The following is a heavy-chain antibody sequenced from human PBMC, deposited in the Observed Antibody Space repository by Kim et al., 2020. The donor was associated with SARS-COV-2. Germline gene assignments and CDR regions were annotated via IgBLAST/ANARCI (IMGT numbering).Heavy chain of an antibody. CDR1: GGSFSGYY. CDR3: ARDDYSRYYYGMDV. V-gene: IGHV4-34*01. Sequence: SETLSLTCAVYGGSFSGYYWSWIRQPPGKGLEWIGEINHSGSTNYNPSLKSRVTISVDTSKNQFSLKLSSVTAADTAVYYCARDDYSRYYYGMDVWGQGT. J-gene: IGHJ6*02. CDR2: INHSGST. D-gene: IGHD4-4*01.